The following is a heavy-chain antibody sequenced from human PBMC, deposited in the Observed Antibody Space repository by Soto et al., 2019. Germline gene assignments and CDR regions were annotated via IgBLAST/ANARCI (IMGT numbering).Heavy chain of an antibody. Sequence: QEQLVQSGAEVKEPGASLKVSCKASGDTFTSNYIHWVRQAPGQGLEWMGRINPSSGATLYAQKFQGSLTLTTDTSTSTVYMDLNSLKSEASAVYYCASRVLCDMDVWGQGTTVTVSS. D-gene: IGHD2-21*01. CDR3: ASRVLCDMDV. V-gene: IGHV1-46*01. CDR1: GDTFTSNY. CDR2: INPSSGAT. J-gene: IGHJ6*02.